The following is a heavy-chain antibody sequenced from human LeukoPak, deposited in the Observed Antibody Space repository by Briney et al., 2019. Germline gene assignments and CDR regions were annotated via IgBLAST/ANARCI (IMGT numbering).Heavy chain of an antibody. Sequence: PSQTLSLTCTVSGGSISSGSYYWSWIRQPAGKGLEWIGGIYTSGSTNYNPSLKSRVTISVDTSKNQFSLKLSSVTAADTAVYYCARGELRYFGWLSYSDAFDIWGQGTMVTVSS. CDR2: IYTSGST. J-gene: IGHJ3*02. D-gene: IGHD3-9*01. CDR3: ARGELRYFGWLSYSDAFDI. V-gene: IGHV4-61*02. CDR1: GGSISSGSYY.